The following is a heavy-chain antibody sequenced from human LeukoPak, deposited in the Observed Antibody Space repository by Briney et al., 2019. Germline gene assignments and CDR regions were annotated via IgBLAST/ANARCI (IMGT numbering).Heavy chain of an antibody. Sequence: GGSLRLSCAASGFTFSSYSMNWVRQAPGKGLEWVSSINSSSSYIYYADSVKGRFTISRDNAKNSLYLQMNSLRAEDTAAYYCARDRGVVAAYDAFDIWGQGTMVTVSS. CDR2: INSSSSYI. CDR1: GFTFSSYS. D-gene: IGHD2-15*01. J-gene: IGHJ3*02. CDR3: ARDRGVVAAYDAFDI. V-gene: IGHV3-21*01.